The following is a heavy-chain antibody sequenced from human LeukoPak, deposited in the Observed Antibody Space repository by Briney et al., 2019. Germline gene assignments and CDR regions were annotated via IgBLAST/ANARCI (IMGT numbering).Heavy chain of an antibody. CDR3: ARDPLNGALDI. V-gene: IGHV3-7*01. Sequence: GGSLRLSCAASGFTFSSYAMSWVRQAPGKGLEWLADMNPDGSAIVYVDSVKGRFTVSRNNAKNSLYLQMDGLRAEDTAVYYCARDPLNGALDIWGQGTLVTVSS. CDR2: MNPDGSAI. CDR1: GFTFSSYA. J-gene: IGHJ3*02.